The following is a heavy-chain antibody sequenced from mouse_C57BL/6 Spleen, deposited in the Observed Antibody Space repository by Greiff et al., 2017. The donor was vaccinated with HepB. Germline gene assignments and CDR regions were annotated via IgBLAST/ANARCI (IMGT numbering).Heavy chain of an antibody. CDR1: GYTFTSYW. CDR3: ARGGRNYDYAMDY. Sequence: VQLQQSGAELVKPGASVKMSCKASGYTFTSYWITWVKQRPGQGLEWIGDIYPGSGSTNYNEKFKSKATLTVDTSSSTAYMQLSSLTSEDSAVYYCARGGRNYDYAMDYLGQGTSVTVSS. D-gene: IGHD2-1*01. CDR2: IYPGSGST. J-gene: IGHJ4*01. V-gene: IGHV1-55*01.